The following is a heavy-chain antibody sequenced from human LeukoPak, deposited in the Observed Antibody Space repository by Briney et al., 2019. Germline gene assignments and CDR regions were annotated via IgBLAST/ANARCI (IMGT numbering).Heavy chain of an antibody. D-gene: IGHD3-10*01. CDR3: AKDLDYYGSGSTYYYYGMDV. Sequence: GGSLRLSCAASGFTFSSYAMSWVRQAPGKGLEWVSAISGSGGSTYCADSVKGRFTISRDNSKNTLYLQMNSLRAEDTAVYYCAKDLDYYGSGSTYYYYGMDVWGQGTTVTVSS. V-gene: IGHV3-23*01. CDR2: ISGSGGST. CDR1: GFTFSSYA. J-gene: IGHJ6*02.